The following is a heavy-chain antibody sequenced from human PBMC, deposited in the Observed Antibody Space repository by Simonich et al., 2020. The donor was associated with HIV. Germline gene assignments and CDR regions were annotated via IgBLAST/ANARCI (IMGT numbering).Heavy chain of an antibody. CDR1: GFTFDSYG. CDR3: ARGGWELYGGAFDI. J-gene: IGHJ3*02. V-gene: IGHV3-33*01. CDR2: LWYDGNNK. D-gene: IGHD1-26*01. Sequence: QVQLVEAGGGVVKPGRSLRLSCAASGFTFDSYGMHWVRQAPSKGLEGLAGLWYDGNNKYYADAGKGRFTISSDNSKNTLSLQMNSLRAEDTAFYYCARGGWELYGGAFDIWGQGTMVTVSS.